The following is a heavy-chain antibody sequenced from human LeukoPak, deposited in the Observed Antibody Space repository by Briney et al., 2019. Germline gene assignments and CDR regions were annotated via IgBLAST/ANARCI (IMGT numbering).Heavy chain of an antibody. J-gene: IGHJ3*02. V-gene: IGHV3-23*01. CDR1: GFTFSSYA. Sequence: QSGGSLRLSCAASGFTFSSYAMSWVRQAPGKGLEWVSAISGSGGSTYYADSVKGRFTISRDNSKNTLYLQMNSLRAEDTALYHCARALSSGYYIDGAGIWGQGTMVTVSS. D-gene: IGHD3-22*01. CDR2: ISGSGGST. CDR3: ARALSSGYYIDGAGI.